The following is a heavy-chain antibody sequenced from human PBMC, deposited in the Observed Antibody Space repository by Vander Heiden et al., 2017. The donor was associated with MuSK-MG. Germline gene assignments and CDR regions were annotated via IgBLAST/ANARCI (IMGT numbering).Heavy chain of an antibody. CDR2: IYYSGST. Sequence: QLQLQESGPGLVKPSETLSLTCTLSGGSISSSSYYWGWIRQPPGKGLEWIGSIYYSGSTYYNPSLKSRVTISVDTSKNQFSLKLSSVTAADTAVYYCAATAIAVAGSDAAFDIWGQGTMVTVSS. V-gene: IGHV4-39*01. D-gene: IGHD6-19*01. J-gene: IGHJ3*02. CDR1: GGSISSSSYY. CDR3: AATAIAVAGSDAAFDI.